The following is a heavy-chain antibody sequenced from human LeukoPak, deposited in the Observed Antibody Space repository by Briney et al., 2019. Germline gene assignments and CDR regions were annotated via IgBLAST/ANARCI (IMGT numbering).Heavy chain of an antibody. CDR3: TSYYYDSSGYGVPFDY. CDR1: GFTFGDYA. V-gene: IGHV3-49*04. Sequence: PGGSLRLSCTASGFTFGDYAMSWVRQAPGKGLEWVGFIRSNAYGGTTEYAASVKGRFTISRDDSKSIAYLQMNSLKTEDTAGYYCTSYYYDSSGYGVPFDYWGQGTLVTVSS. D-gene: IGHD3-22*01. J-gene: IGHJ4*02. CDR2: IRSNAYGGTT.